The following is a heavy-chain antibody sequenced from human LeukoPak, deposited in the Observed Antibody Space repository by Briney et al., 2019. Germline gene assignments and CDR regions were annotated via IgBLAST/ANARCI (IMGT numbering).Heavy chain of an antibody. Sequence: SQTLSLTCTVSGGSISSGGYYWSWIRQHPGKGLEWIGYIYYSGSTNYNPSLKSRVTISVDTSKNQFSLKLSSVTAADTAVYYCARDGYSSGWYVIDYWGQGTLVTVSS. CDR1: GGSISSGGYY. CDR3: ARDGYSSGWYVIDY. J-gene: IGHJ4*02. CDR2: IYYSGST. D-gene: IGHD6-19*01. V-gene: IGHV4-31*03.